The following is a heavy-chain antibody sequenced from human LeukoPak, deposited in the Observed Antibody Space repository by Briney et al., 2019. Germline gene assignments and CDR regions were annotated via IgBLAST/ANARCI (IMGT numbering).Heavy chain of an antibody. Sequence: GGSLRLSCAASGFTFSSYGMHWVRQAPGKGLKWVAVISYDGSNKYYADSVKGRFTISRDNSKNTLYLQMNSLRAEDTAVYYCAKDPDKLRYFDWLTHFDYWGQGTLVTVSS. CDR1: GFTFSSYG. CDR2: ISYDGSNK. V-gene: IGHV3-30*18. J-gene: IGHJ4*02. D-gene: IGHD3-9*01. CDR3: AKDPDKLRYFDWLTHFDY.